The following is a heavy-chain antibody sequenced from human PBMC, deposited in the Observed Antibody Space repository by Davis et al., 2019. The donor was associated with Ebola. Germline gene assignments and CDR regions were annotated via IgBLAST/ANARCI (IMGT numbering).Heavy chain of an antibody. J-gene: IGHJ5*02. Sequence: ASVKVSCKVSGYTLSELSIHWVRQAPGKGLEWMGGFGSEDDEATYAQEFQGRVTLTEDTSTDTAYMELSSLRSEDTAVYYCTSLQEGYRSGGGHYRGRWFDPWGQGTLVTVSS. CDR3: TSLQEGYRSGGGHYRGRWFDP. CDR2: FGSEDDEA. CDR1: GYTLSELS. D-gene: IGHD2-15*01. V-gene: IGHV1-24*01.